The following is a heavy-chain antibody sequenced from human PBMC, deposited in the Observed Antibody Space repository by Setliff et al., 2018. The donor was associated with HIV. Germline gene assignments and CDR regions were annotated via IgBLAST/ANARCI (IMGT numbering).Heavy chain of an antibody. CDR1: GASISGHY. V-gene: IGHV4-59*11. J-gene: IGHJ1*01. CDR2: IHGSGST. D-gene: IGHD6-13*01. Sequence: SETLSLTCTVSGASISGHYWNWIRQPPGKGLEWIGYIHGSGSTNYNPSLDSRVTISVDTSKNQFSLKLRSVTAAHSAVYFFARAAPGKIPEFAEYLNHWGRGNLGNVSS. CDR3: ARAAPGKIPEFAEYLNH.